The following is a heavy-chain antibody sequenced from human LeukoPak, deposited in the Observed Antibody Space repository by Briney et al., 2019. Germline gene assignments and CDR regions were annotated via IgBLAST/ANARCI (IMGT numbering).Heavy chain of an antibody. CDR2: ISYDGGNK. D-gene: IGHD1-26*01. CDR3: ARDDRYGGHLDY. J-gene: IGHJ4*02. V-gene: IGHV3-30*03. CDR1: GFTFSSYV. Sequence: GGSLRLSCAASGFTFSSYVMHWVRQAPGKGLEWVAFISYDGGNKYYADSVKGRFTISRDNAKNTLYLQMNSLRAEDTAVYYCARDDRYGGHLDYWGQGTLVTVSS.